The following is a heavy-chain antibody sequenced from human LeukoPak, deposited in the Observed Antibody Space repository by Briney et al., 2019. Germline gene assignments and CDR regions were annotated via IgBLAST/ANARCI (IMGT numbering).Heavy chain of an antibody. CDR3: ARQEGYTLTTTYYYYYMDV. CDR2: IYYSGST. D-gene: IGHD4-11*01. Sequence: SETLSLTCTVSGGSISSSSYYWGWIRQPPGKGLERIGSIYYSGSTYCNPSLKSRVTISVDTSKNQFSLKLSSVTAADTAVYYCARQEGYTLTTTYYYYYMDVWGKGTTVTVSS. V-gene: IGHV4-39*01. CDR1: GGSISSSSYY. J-gene: IGHJ6*03.